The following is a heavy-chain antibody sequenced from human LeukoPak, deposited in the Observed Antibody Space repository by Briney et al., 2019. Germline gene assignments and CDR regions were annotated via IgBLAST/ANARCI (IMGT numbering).Heavy chain of an antibody. V-gene: IGHV4-30-2*01. Sequence: SQTLSLTCTVSGGSISSGGYYWSWIRQPPGKGLEWIGYIYHSGSTYYNPSLKSRVTISVDRSKNQFSLKLSSVTAADTAVYYCARDRGSRGRFDYWGQGTLVTVSS. D-gene: IGHD3-10*01. CDR2: IYHSGST. J-gene: IGHJ4*02. CDR3: ARDRGSRGRFDY. CDR1: GGSISSGGYY.